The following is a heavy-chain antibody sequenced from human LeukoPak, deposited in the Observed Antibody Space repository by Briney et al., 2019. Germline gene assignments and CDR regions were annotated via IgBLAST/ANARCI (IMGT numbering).Heavy chain of an antibody. V-gene: IGHV3-74*01. D-gene: IGHD6-6*01. J-gene: IGHJ3*02. CDR2: INSDGSTT. CDR3: ARRSAARDAFDI. Sequence: GGSLRLSCAASGFTFSSYWMHWVRQAPGKGLVWVSRINSDGSTTSYADSVKGRFTISRDNAKNTLYLQMNSLRAEDTAAYYCARRSAARDAFDIWGQGTMVTVSS. CDR1: GFTFSSYW.